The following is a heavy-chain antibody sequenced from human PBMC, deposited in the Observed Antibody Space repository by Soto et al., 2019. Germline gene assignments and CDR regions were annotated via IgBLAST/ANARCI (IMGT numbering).Heavy chain of an antibody. J-gene: IGHJ6*02. CDR2: ISYDGSNK. V-gene: IGHV3-30*18. Sequence: GWSLNHACVAAVVSGCRNRMHWVRQAPGKGLEWLAVISYDGSNKYYADSVKGRFTISRDNSKNTLYLQMNSLRAEDTAVYYCAKSLPLHVSFPYCYYGMDVWGQGTTVTVSS. D-gene: IGHD4-4*01. CDR1: VVSGCRNR. CDR3: AKSLPLHVSFPYCYYGMDV.